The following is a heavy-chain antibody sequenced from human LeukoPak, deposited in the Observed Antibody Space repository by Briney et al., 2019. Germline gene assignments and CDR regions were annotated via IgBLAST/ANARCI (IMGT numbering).Heavy chain of an antibody. V-gene: IGHV4-61*02. CDR3: ARDRGTWNDDGFDY. CDR2: IYISGST. CDR1: GGSIRSGDHY. D-gene: IGHD1-1*01. J-gene: IGHJ4*02. Sequence: SETLSLTCTVSGGSIRSGDHYWGWIRQPAGKGLEWIVRIYISGSTNYNPSLKSRVTMSVDTSKNQFSLKLSSVTAADTAVYYCARDRGTWNDDGFDYWGQGTLVTVSS.